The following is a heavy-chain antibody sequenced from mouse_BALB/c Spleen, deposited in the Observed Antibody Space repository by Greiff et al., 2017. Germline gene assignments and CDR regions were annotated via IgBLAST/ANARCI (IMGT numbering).Heavy chain of an antibody. CDR3: ARRYGNYLYYFDY. J-gene: IGHJ2*01. D-gene: IGHD2-1*01. V-gene: IGHV5-6-3*01. CDR1: GFTFSSYG. Sequence: EVMLVESGGGLVQPGGSLKLSCAASGFTFSSYGMSWVRQTPDKRLELVATINSNGGSTYYPDSVKGRFTISRDNAKNTLYLQMSSLKSEDTAMYYCARRYGNYLYYFDYWGQGTTLTVSS. CDR2: INSNGGST.